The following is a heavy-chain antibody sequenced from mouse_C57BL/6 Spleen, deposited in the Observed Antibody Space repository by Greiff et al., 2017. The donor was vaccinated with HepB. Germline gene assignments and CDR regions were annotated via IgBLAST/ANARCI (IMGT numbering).Heavy chain of an antibody. D-gene: IGHD2-4*01. J-gene: IGHJ3*01. V-gene: IGHV1-82*01. CDR1: GYAFSSSW. CDR3: ASYDYDFPFAY. CDR2: IYPGDGDT. Sequence: VQLQQSGPELVKPGASVKISCKASGYAFSSSWMNWVKQRPGKGLEWIGRIYPGDGDTNYNGKFKGKATLTADKSSSTAYMQLSSLTSEDSAVYFCASYDYDFPFAYWGQGTLVTVSA.